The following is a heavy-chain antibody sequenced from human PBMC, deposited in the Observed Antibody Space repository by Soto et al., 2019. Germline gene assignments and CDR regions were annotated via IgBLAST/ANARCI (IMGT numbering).Heavy chain of an antibody. J-gene: IGHJ4*02. Sequence: GGSLRLSCAASEFTFSNYAMSWVRQAPGKGLEWVSAISYGGGTTYYADSVKGRFTISRDNSKNTLYLQMNSLRAEDTAVYYCAKNPGYYYDSTGYHFDCWGQGTLVTV. CDR2: ISYGGGTT. CDR1: EFTFSNYA. D-gene: IGHD3-22*01. CDR3: AKNPGYYYDSTGYHFDC. V-gene: IGHV3-23*01.